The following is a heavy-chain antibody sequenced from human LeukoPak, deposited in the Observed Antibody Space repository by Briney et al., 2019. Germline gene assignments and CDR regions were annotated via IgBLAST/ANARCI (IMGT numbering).Heavy chain of an antibody. CDR2: ISSSGRTI. CDR1: GFTFSSYE. J-gene: IGHJ4*02. D-gene: IGHD3-10*01. CDR3: ARDYGSHGEYFDH. V-gene: IGHV3-48*03. Sequence: GGSLRLSCAVSGFTFSSYEMNWVRQAPGKGLEWVSYISSSGRTIYNADSVKGRFTISRDNAKNSLYLQMNSLRDEDTAVYYCARDYGSHGEYFDHWGQGTLVTVSS.